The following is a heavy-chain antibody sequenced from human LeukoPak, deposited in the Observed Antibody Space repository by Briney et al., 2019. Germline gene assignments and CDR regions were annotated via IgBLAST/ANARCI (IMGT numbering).Heavy chain of an antibody. CDR3: ARERYGNYN. Sequence: PGGSLRLSWAASGFTFSSFWMIWVRQAPGKGLEWVANIKEDGSVKNYVDSVKGRFTISRDNAKNSLFLQMNSLRAEDTAVYYCARERYGNYNWGQGTLVTVSS. J-gene: IGHJ4*02. CDR1: GFTFSSFW. CDR2: IKEDGSVK. V-gene: IGHV3-7*03. D-gene: IGHD4-11*01.